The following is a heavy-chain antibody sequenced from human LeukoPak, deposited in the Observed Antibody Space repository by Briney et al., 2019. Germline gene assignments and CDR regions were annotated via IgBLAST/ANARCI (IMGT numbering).Heavy chain of an antibody. J-gene: IGHJ3*02. CDR2: IIPIFGTA. D-gene: IGHD6-19*01. CDR3: ARVAAVAGTMAFDI. V-gene: IGHV1-69*06. Sequence: GASVKVSCKVSGYTLTELSMHWVRQAPGQGLEWMGGIIPIFGTANYAQKFQGRVTITADKSTSTAYMELSSLRSEDTAVYYCARVAAVAGTMAFDIWGQGTMVTVSS. CDR1: GYTLTELS.